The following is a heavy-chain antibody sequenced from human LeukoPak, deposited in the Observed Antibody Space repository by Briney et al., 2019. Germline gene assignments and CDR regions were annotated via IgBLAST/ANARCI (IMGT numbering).Heavy chain of an antibody. CDR2: ISSSSSYT. V-gene: IGHV3-11*03. J-gene: IGHJ5*02. D-gene: IGHD6-13*01. CDR1: GFSFRNFY. CDR3: ASSAGTWVSDWFDP. Sequence: PGGSLRLSCAASGFSFRNFYMSWIRQAPGKGLDWVSYISSSSSYTNYADSVKGRFTISRDNAKNSLYLQMNSLRAEDTAVYYCASSAGTWVSDWFDPWGQGTLVTVSS.